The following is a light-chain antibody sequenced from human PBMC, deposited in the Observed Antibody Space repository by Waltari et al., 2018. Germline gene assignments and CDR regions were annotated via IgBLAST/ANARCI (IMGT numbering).Light chain of an antibody. J-gene: IGKJ1*01. V-gene: IGKV3-11*01. CDR2: GAS. CDR3: QQRSNWPS. CDR1: QSVSSH. Sequence: IVLTQSPATLSLSPGDTATLSCWASQSVSSHLAWYQQKPGQAPRLLIYGASKRATVNPARFSGSGSGTDFTLTITSLGPEDFAVFFCQQRSNWPSFGPGTKVEIK.